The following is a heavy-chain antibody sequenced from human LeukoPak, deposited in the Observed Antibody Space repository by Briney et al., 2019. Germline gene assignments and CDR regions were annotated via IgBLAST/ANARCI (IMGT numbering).Heavy chain of an antibody. CDR1: GYSISSGYY. J-gene: IGHJ4*02. D-gene: IGHD4-17*01. Sequence: SETLSLTCAVSGYSISSGYYWGWIRQPPGKGLEWIGSMYHSGSTYYNPSLKSRVSISLDTSKNQVSLNLTSVTAADTAVYYCATITTTGNVWSFSGLRIDFWGQGTLVTVSS. CDR3: ATITTTGNVWSFSGLRIDF. CDR2: MYHSGST. V-gene: IGHV4-38-2*01.